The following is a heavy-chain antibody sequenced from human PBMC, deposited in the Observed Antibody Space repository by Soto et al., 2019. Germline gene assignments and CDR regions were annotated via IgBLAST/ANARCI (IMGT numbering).Heavy chain of an antibody. CDR3: AAKDATVTPN. CDR1: GFSYTSYW. CDR2: TNPDGSEK. V-gene: IGHV3-7*01. D-gene: IGHD4-17*01. Sequence: EVHLEESGGGLVQPGGSLRLSCAASGFSYTSYWMMWVRQAPGKGLEWVANTNPDGSEKYYVDSVKGRFFISRDNAKNSLYLQLNSLRADDTAVNYCAAKDATVTPNWGQGTLVTVSS. J-gene: IGHJ4*02.